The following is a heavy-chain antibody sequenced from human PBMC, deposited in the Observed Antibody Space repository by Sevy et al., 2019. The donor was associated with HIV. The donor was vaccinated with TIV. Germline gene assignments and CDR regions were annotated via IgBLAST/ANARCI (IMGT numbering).Heavy chain of an antibody. D-gene: IGHD2-8*01. J-gene: IGHJ4*02. CDR2: ISSSSGTI. CDR3: AREGCTKPHDY. Sequence: GGSLRLSCAASGLTFSAYSMNWVRQAPGKGLEWVSHISSSSGTIYYADSVKGQFTISRDNAKSSLYLQMNGLRAEDTAVYYCAREGCTKPHDYWGQGTLVTVSS. CDR1: GLTFSAYS. V-gene: IGHV3-48*01.